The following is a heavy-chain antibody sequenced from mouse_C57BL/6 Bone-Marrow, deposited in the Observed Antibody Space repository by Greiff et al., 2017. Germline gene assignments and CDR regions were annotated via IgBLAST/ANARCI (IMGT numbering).Heavy chain of an antibody. CDR3: ARSNFFFDY. CDR1: GYTFTSYW. Sequence: QVQLQQPGTELVKPGASVKLSCTASGYTFTSYWLPWVKQRPGPGLEWIGHINPSNGGTNYNETFKSKATLTVDKSSSTAYMQLSCLTSEDSAIYYCARSNFFFDYWGQGTTLTVSS. J-gene: IGHJ2*01. CDR2: INPSNGGT. V-gene: IGHV1-53*01.